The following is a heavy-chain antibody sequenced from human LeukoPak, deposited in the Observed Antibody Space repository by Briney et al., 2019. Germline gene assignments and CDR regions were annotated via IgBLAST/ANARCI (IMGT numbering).Heavy chain of an antibody. CDR3: AKPYWAGTTTRGYSYYVDV. J-gene: IGHJ6*03. Sequence: SETPSLTCTGPAGSTSSSSYDSGWIRQPPGKELERIGSIHHTGSTYYNPTLKSRVTISLDTSKSQLSLTLSSVTAADTAVYYCAKPYWAGTTTRGYSYYVDVWGKGTTVTVSS. V-gene: IGHV4-39*01. D-gene: IGHD1-1*01. CDR2: IHHTGST. CDR1: AGSTSSSSYD.